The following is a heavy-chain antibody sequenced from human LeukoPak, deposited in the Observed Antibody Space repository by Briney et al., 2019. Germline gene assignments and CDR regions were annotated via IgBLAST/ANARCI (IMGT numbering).Heavy chain of an antibody. CDR2: ISSSGSTI. J-gene: IGHJ4*02. Sequence: GGSLRLSCAASGFTFSDYYMSWIRQAPGKGLEWVSYISSSGSTIYYADSVKGRFTISRDNAKNSLYLQMNSLRAEDTALYYCAKDTDGDYVSGWFNYWGQGTLVTVSS. CDR3: AKDTDGDYVSGWFNY. CDR1: GFTFSDYY. D-gene: IGHD4-17*01. V-gene: IGHV3-11*01.